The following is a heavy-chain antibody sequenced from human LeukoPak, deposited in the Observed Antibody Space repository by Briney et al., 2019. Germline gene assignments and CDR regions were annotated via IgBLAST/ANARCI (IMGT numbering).Heavy chain of an antibody. V-gene: IGHV4-59*08. CDR2: MYYSGST. D-gene: IGHD3-10*01. J-gene: IGHJ4*02. Sequence: TSETLSLTCAASGGSINTYFWSWIRQPPGKGLEWIGYMYYSGSTNYNPSLKSRATISMDTSKNQFSLKLNSVTAADTAVYYCARQIAWGVGRFDYWGQGTLATVSA. CDR3: ARQIAWGVGRFDY. CDR1: GGSINTYF.